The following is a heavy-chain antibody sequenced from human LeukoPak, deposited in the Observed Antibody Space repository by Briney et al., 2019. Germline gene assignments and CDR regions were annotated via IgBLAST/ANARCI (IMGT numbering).Heavy chain of an antibody. V-gene: IGHV3-30-3*01. J-gene: IGHJ3*02. Sequence: GGSLRLSCAASGFTFRSYAMHWVRQAPGKGLDWVAVISYDGSNKYYADSVKGRFTISRDNSKNTLYLQVNSLRAEDTDVYYCAREGWNYYDSSGWDAFDIWGQGTMVTVSS. CDR2: ISYDGSNK. CDR3: AREGWNYYDSSGWDAFDI. D-gene: IGHD3-22*01. CDR1: GFTFRSYA.